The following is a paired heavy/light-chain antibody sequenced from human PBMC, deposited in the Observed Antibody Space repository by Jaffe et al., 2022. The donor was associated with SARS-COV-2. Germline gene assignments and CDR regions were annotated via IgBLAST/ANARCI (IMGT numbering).Light chain of an antibody. V-gene: IGLV2-14*01. CDR1: SSDVGGYNY. Sequence: QSALTQPASVSGSPGQSITISCTGTSSDVGGYNYVSWYQQHPGKAPKLMIYEVSNRPSGVPDRFSGSKSGNTASLTISGLQAEDEADYYCSSYTSSSTLVVFGGGTKLTVL. CDR2: EVS. CDR3: SSYTSSSTLVV. J-gene: IGLJ2*01.
Heavy chain of an antibody. D-gene: IGHD2-2*01. CDR1: GYTFTSYY. CDR2: INPSGGST. CDR3: ARDIVVVPAAIGGPYYYGMDV. V-gene: IGHV1-46*01. J-gene: IGHJ6*02. Sequence: QVQLVQSGAEVKKPGASVKVSCKASGYTFTSYYMHWVRQAPGQGLEWMGIINPSGGSTSYAQKFQGRVTMTRDTSTSTVYMELSSLRSEDTAVYYCARDIVVVPAAIGGPYYYGMDVWGQGTTVTVSS.